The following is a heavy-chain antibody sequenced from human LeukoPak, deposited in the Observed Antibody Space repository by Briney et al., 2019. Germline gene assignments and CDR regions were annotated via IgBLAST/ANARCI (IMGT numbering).Heavy chain of an antibody. CDR2: IRIQGYGGTT. V-gene: IGHV3-49*04. Sequence: PGGSLRLSCSASGFTFGDYGLTWVRQAPGKGLEWIGFIRIQGYGGTTEYAASVKGRFTVSRDDFKSIAYQQMNSLKTEDTAVYYCARSGPHYHDSSTYDYWGQGALVTVSS. J-gene: IGHJ4*02. CDR3: ARSGPHYHDSSTYDY. CDR1: GFTFGDYG. D-gene: IGHD3-22*01.